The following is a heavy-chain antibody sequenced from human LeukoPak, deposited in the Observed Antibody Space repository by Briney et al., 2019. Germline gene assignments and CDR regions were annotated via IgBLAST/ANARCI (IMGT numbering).Heavy chain of an antibody. V-gene: IGHV3-74*01. Sequence: GETLTLSCAASGVTFSSYWRHWVRQAPGKGLVWVSRINSDESSTRYADSVKSRFTIARDNAKNTLYLQMNSLRAEDRAVFDYARGPFDYWGQGTLVSVSS. CDR3: ARGPFDY. CDR1: GVTFSSYW. CDR2: INSDESST. J-gene: IGHJ4*02.